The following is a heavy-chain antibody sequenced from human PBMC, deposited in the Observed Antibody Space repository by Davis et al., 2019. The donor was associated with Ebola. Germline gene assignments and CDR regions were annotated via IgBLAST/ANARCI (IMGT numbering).Heavy chain of an antibody. CDR3: ARQQGVPAAIWGCCDAFDI. V-gene: IGHV5-51*01. CDR2: IYPGDSDT. J-gene: IGHJ3*02. D-gene: IGHD2-2*02. Sequence: KVSCKGSGYSFASYWIGWVRQMPGKGLEWMGIIYPGDSDTRYSPSFQGQVTISADKSISTAYLQWSSLKASDTAMYYCARQQGVPAAIWGCCDAFDIWGQGTMVTVSS. CDR1: GYSFASYW.